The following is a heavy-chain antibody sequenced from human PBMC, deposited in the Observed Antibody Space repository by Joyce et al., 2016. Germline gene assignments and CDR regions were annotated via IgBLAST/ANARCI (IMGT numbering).Heavy chain of an antibody. Sequence: QVQLVESGGGVVQPGMSLRLSCAASGFTFSIYGMHWVRQAPGKGLEWVAVISYDGSNKHYRDSVKGRFIISRDNSKNTLYLQMNDLRAEDTAVYYCAKFFMSATPSPNDAFDIWGQGTMVTVSS. CDR3: AKFFMSATPSPNDAFDI. V-gene: IGHV3-30*18. CDR1: GFTFSIYG. J-gene: IGHJ3*02. CDR2: ISYDGSNK. D-gene: IGHD2-2*01.